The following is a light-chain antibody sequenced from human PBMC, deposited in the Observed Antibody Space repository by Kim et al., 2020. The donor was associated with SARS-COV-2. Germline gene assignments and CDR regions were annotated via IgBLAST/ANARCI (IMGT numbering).Light chain of an antibody. CDR2: NDN. V-gene: IGLV3-21*04. CDR1: NRDTKR. J-gene: IGLJ3*02. Sequence: PGKTATITRAGNNRDTKRVHWYQQKPGQAALRLIYNDNERPTGIPERFSGSNSGNTATLTISRVEAGDEADYSCQVWDSSRDHPVFGGGTKLTVL. CDR3: QVWDSSRDHPV.